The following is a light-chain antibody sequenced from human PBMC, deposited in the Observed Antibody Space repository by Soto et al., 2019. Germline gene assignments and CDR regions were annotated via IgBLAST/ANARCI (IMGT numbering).Light chain of an antibody. Sequence: EIVLTQPPGTLSLSPGERATLSCRASQSVSNNYLAWYQQKPGQAPRLLIYGASNRATGIPDRFSGSGSGTDFTLTISRLEPEDFAVYYCQQRSYPITLGQGTRLEIK. CDR1: QSVSNNY. CDR2: GAS. J-gene: IGKJ5*01. V-gene: IGKV3-20*01. CDR3: QQRSYPIT.